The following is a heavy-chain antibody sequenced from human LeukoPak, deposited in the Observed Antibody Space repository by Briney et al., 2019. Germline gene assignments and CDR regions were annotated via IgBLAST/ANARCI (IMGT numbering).Heavy chain of an antibody. CDR3: ARDRPYIVATRIGYYYYGMDV. CDR2: IKQDGSKK. V-gene: IGHV3-7*01. J-gene: IGHJ6*02. D-gene: IGHD5-12*01. Sequence: PGGSLRLSCVASGFPFSSYWMTWVRQAPGKGLEWVANIKQDGSKKSYVDSVKGRFTISRDNAKNSLYLQMNSLRAEDTAVYYCARDRPYIVATRIGYYYYGMDVWGQGTTVTVSS. CDR1: GFPFSSYW.